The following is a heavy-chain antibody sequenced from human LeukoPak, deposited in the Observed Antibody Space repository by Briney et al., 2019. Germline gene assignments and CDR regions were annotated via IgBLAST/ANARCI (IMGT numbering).Heavy chain of an antibody. CDR1: GGSFSAYY. CDR3: ARGGSYCGSDCYFDY. D-gene: IGHD2-21*02. CDR2: INHSGST. J-gene: IGHJ4*02. Sequence: TSETLSLTCAVYGGSFSAYYWSWIRQPPGKGLEWIGEINHSGSTDYNPSLKSRVTISVDTSKNQFSLKLSSVTAADTAVYYCARGGSYCGSDCYFDYWGQGTLVTVSS. V-gene: IGHV4-34*01.